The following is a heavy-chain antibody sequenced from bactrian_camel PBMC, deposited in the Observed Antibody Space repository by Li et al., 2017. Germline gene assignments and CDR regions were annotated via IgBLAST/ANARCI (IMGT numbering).Heavy chain of an antibody. D-gene: IGHD4*01. J-gene: IGHJ4*01. V-gene: IGHV3S42*01. CDR2: IEKSGSE. Sequence: VQLVESGGGSVPAGASLKLSCAGPGDIVRQWYMTWFRQAPGQEREGVALIEKSGSESYATSVRGRFTISRDNAKNTLYLQMNSLKAEDTAMYYCAAQPGSGIAHLRHYNDYLYTGQGTQVTVS. CDR1: GDIVRQWY.